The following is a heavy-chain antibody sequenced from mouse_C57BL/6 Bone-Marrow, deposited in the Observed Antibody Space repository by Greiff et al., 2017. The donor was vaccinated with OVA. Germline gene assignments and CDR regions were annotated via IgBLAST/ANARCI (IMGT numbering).Heavy chain of an antibody. Sequence: QVQLQQSGAELARPGASVKLSCKASGYTFTSYGISWVKQRTGQGLEWIGEIYPRSGNTYYNEKFKGKATLTADKSSSTAYMELRSLTSEDSAVYFCAREGYGSSYLYYFDYWGQGTTLTVSS. J-gene: IGHJ2*01. D-gene: IGHD1-1*01. CDR3: AREGYGSSYLYYFDY. CDR2: IYPRSGNT. V-gene: IGHV1-81*01. CDR1: GYTFTSYG.